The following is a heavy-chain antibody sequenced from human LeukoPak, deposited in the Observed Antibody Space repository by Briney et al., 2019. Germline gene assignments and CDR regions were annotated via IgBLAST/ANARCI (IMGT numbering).Heavy chain of an antibody. D-gene: IGHD2-2*01. V-gene: IGHV3-23*01. CDR1: GFTFSSYA. CDR2: ISGSGGST. Sequence: GGSLRLSCAASGFTFSSYAMSWVRQAPGKGLEWVSAISGSGGSTYYADSVKGRFTVSRDNSKNTLYLQMNSLRAEDTAVYYCANSYCSSTSCYLYYFVYWGQGTLVTVSS. J-gene: IGHJ4*02. CDR3: ANSYCSSTSCYLYYFVY.